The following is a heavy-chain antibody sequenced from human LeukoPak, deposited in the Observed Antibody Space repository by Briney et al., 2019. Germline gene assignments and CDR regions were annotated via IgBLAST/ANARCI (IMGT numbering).Heavy chain of an antibody. V-gene: IGHV1-2*02. Sequence: GASVKVSCKAFGYTFTSNYMHWVRQAPGQGPEWMGVISPSGGSTTYAQKFQGRVTMTRDTSISTAYMELSRLRSDDTAVYYCARESRSGSYNDAFDIWGQGTMVTVSS. CDR1: GYTFTSNY. CDR3: ARESRSGSYNDAFDI. CDR2: ISPSGGST. D-gene: IGHD1-26*01. J-gene: IGHJ3*02.